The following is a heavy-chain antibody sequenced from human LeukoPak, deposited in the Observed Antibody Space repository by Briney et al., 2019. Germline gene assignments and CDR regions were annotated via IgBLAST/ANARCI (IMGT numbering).Heavy chain of an antibody. CDR1: GFTFSSYE. CDR2: ISSSGSTI. CDR3: ARDVYYYMDV. Sequence: PGGSLRLSCAASGFTFSSYEMNWVRQAPGKGLEWVSYISSSGSTIYYADSVKGRFTISRDNAKNSLYLQMNSLRAEDTAVYYCARDVYYYMDVWGKGTPVTVSS. V-gene: IGHV3-48*03. J-gene: IGHJ6*03.